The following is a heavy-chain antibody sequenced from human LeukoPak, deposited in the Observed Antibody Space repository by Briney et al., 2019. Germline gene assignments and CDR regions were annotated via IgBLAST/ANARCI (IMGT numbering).Heavy chain of an antibody. V-gene: IGHV4-59*08. CDR2: IYYSGST. CDR1: GGSISNYY. D-gene: IGHD3-22*01. J-gene: IGHJ4*02. Sequence: SETLSLTCTISGGSISNYYWSWIRQPPGKGLEWIGYIYYSGSTNYNPSLKSRVTISVDTSKNQFSLKVSSVTAADTAVYYCASLDSSGYYYFDDWGQGTLVTVSS. CDR3: ASLDSSGYYYFDD.